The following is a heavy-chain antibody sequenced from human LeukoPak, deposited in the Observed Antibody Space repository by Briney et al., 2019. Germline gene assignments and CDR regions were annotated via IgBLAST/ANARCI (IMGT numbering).Heavy chain of an antibody. D-gene: IGHD3-10*01. V-gene: IGHV3-33*05. Sequence: GGSLRLSCAASGFTFSTYGMHWVRQAPGKGLEWVAVVSFDSNNLYYADSVKGRFTISRDNSKNTLYLQMNSLRAEDTAVYYCAALWFGEGVYWGQGAQVTVSS. CDR3: AALWFGEGVY. CDR1: GFTFSTYG. CDR2: VSFDSNNL. J-gene: IGHJ4*02.